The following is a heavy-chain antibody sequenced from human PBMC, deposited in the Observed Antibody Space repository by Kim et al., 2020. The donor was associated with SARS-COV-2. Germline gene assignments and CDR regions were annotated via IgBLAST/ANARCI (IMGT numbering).Heavy chain of an antibody. Sequence: GGSLRLSCAASGFTFSSYGMHWVRQAPGKGLEWVAVISYDGSNKYYADSVKGRFTISRDNSKNTLYLQMNSLRAEDTAVYYCARDGNDYGSGSYWDWGQGTLVTVSS. J-gene: IGHJ4*02. CDR1: GFTFSSYG. CDR2: ISYDGSNK. V-gene: IGHV3-33*05. CDR3: ARDGNDYGSGSYWD. D-gene: IGHD3-10*01.